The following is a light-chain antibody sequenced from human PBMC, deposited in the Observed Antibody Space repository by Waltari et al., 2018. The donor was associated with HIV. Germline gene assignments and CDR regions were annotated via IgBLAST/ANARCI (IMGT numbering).Light chain of an antibody. CDR1: SSDVGSYNL. CDR3: FSYAGSSTYV. J-gene: IGLJ1*01. V-gene: IGLV2-23*02. Sequence: QSALTQPASVSGSPGQSITISCTGTSSDVGSYNLVSWYQQHPGKAPKLMIYEVTKRPSGVSNRFSASKSGNTASLTISGLQAEDEADYYCFSYAGSSTYVFGNVTKVTVL. CDR2: EVT.